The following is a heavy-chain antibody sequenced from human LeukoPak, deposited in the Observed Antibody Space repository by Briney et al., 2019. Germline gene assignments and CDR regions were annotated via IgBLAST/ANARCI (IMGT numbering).Heavy chain of an antibody. D-gene: IGHD1-26*01. Sequence: GGSLRLSCAASGLRFSDYYVSWIRQAPGKGLQWVSYISSGGDIMHYADSVKGRFTISRDNSKNTLYLQMNSLRAEDTAVYYCARDKVVGPTQFDYWGQGTLVTVSS. CDR2: ISSGGDIM. CDR3: ARDKVVGPTQFDY. J-gene: IGHJ4*02. CDR1: GLRFSDYY. V-gene: IGHV3-11*04.